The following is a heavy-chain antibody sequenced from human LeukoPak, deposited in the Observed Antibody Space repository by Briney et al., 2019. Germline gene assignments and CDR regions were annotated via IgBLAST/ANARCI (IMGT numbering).Heavy chain of an antibody. CDR2: IYSSGGT. Sequence: GGSLRLSCAASGFTVISNYMSWVRQAPGKGLEWVSVIYSSGGTYYADSVKGRFTISRDNSKNTLYLQMNSLRAEDTAVYYCARDLPMVRAMGDAFDIWGQGTMVTVSS. D-gene: IGHD3-10*01. CDR3: ARDLPMVRAMGDAFDI. J-gene: IGHJ3*02. V-gene: IGHV3-66*01. CDR1: GFTVISNY.